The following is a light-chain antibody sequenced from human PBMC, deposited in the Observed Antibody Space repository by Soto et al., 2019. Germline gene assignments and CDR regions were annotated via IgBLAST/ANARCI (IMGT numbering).Light chain of an antibody. J-gene: IGKJ1*01. Sequence: EIVLTQSPGTLSLSPGERATLSCRASQSVSSSYLAWYQKKAGQAPRLLIYGASSRATGIPARFSGSGSGTDFTLTISSLETEDFAVYYCQQYGNSTPTFGQGTKVDIK. CDR3: QQYGNSTPT. V-gene: IGKV3-20*01. CDR1: QSVSSSY. CDR2: GAS.